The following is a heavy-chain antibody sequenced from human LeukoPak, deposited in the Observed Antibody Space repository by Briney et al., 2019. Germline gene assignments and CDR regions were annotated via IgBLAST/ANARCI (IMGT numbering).Heavy chain of an antibody. J-gene: IGHJ5*02. CDR3: AIVVVVPAGRWFNP. CDR2: ISYSGST. D-gene: IGHD2-2*01. V-gene: IGHV4-61*01. CDR1: GDSVSSGSYY. Sequence: SETLSLTCTVSGDSVSSGSYYWSWIRRPPGKGLEWIAYISYSGSTNYNPSLKSRVTISVDTSKNQFSRKLSSVTAADTAVYSCAIVVVVPAGRWFNPWGQGTLVTVSS.